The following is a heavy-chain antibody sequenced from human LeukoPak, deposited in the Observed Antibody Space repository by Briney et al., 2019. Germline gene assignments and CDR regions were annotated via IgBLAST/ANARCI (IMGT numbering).Heavy chain of an antibody. CDR3: ARQNDFWSGYFDY. Sequence: SETLSLTCTVSGGSISSSSYYWGWIRQPPGKGLEWIGSIYYSGSTYYNPPLKSRVTISVDTSKNQFSLKLSSVTAADTAVYYCARQNDFWSGYFDYWGQGTLVTVSS. CDR1: GGSISSSSYY. D-gene: IGHD3-3*01. J-gene: IGHJ4*02. V-gene: IGHV4-39*01. CDR2: IYYSGST.